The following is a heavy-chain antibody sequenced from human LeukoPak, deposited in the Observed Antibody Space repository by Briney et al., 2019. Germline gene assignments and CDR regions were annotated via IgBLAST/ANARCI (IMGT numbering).Heavy chain of an antibody. D-gene: IGHD2-2*02. J-gene: IGHJ4*02. CDR2: ISSSSSYI. CDR1: GFTFSSYS. V-gene: IGHV3-21*01. CDR3: ARAFCSSTSCYIWGEAFDY. Sequence: PGGSLRLSCAASGFTFSSYSMNWVRQAPGKGLEWVSSISSSSSYIYYADSVKGRFTISRDNAKNSLYLQMNSLRVEDTAVYYCARAFCSSTSCYIWGEAFDYWGQGTLVTVSS.